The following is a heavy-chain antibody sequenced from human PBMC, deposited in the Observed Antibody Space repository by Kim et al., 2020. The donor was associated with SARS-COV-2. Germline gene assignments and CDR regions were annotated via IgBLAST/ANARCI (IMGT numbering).Heavy chain of an antibody. V-gene: IGHV3-13*01. J-gene: IGHJ3*02. Sequence: YPGSVNGRSTISRENAKNSLYHQMNSLRAGDTAVYYCARGYSSSWYWAFDIWGQGTMVTVSS. D-gene: IGHD6-13*01. CDR3: ARGYSSSWYWAFDI.